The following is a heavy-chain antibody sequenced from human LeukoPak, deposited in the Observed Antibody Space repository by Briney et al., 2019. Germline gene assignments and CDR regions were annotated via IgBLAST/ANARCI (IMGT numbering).Heavy chain of an antibody. Sequence: SETLSLTCTVSGGSISSYYWSWIRQPPGEGLEWVGYIYYSGSTNYNPSLKSRVTISVDTSKNQFSLKLSAVTAADTAVYYCARVRFGYSSSWFSKDYYYGMDVWGQGTTVTVSS. D-gene: IGHD6-13*01. CDR1: GGSISSYY. CDR3: ARVRFGYSSSWFSKDYYYGMDV. J-gene: IGHJ6*02. CDR2: IYYSGST. V-gene: IGHV4-59*01.